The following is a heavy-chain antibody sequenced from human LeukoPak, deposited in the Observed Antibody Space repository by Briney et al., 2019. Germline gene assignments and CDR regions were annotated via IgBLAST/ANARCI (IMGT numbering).Heavy chain of an antibody. J-gene: IGHJ4*02. V-gene: IGHV4-34*01. CDR3: ARVYYGSGSQGDYFDY. CDR1: GGSFSSYY. D-gene: IGHD3-10*01. CDR2: INHSGST. Sequence: SETLSLTCAVYGGSFSSYYWSWIRQPSGKGLEWIGEINHSGSTNYNPSLKSRVTISVDTSKNQFSLKLSSVTAADTAVYYCARVYYGSGSQGDYFDYWGQGTLVTVSS.